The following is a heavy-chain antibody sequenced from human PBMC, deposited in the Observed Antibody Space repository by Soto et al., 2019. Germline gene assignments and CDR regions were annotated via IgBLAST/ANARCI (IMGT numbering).Heavy chain of an antibody. D-gene: IGHD2-15*01. CDR2: ISSSSSYI. CDR3: ARVGTSEDRGIKRDYYYMDV. Sequence: GGSLRLSCAASGFTFSSYSMNWVRQAPGKGLEWVSSISSSSSYIYYADSVKGRFTISRDNAKNSLYLQMNSLRAEDTAVYYCARVGTSEDRGIKRDYYYMDVWGKGTTVTVSS. J-gene: IGHJ6*03. V-gene: IGHV3-21*01. CDR1: GFTFSSYS.